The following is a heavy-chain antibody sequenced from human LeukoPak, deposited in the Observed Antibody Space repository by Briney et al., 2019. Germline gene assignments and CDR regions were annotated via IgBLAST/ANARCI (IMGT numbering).Heavy chain of an antibody. J-gene: IGHJ4*02. CDR1: GGSISSGSYY. CDR3: ARELIQYGSSSPPLDY. V-gene: IGHV4-61*02. D-gene: IGHD6-6*01. CDR2: IYTSGST. Sequence: SQTLSLTCTVSGGSISSGSYYWSWIRQPAGKGLEWIGRIYTSGSTNYNPSLKSRVTISVDTSKNQFSLKLSSVTAADTAVYYCARELIQYGSSSPPLDYWGQGTLVTVSS.